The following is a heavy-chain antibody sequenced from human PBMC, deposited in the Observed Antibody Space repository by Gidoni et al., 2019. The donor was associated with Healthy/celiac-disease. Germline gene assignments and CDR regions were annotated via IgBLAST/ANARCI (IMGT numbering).Heavy chain of an antibody. V-gene: IGHV4-59*01. CDR1: GGSISSYY. J-gene: IGHJ4*02. CDR2: IYYSGST. Sequence: QVQLQESGPGLVKPSETLSLTCTVSGGSISSYYWSWIRQPPGKGLEWIGYIYYSGSTNYNPSLKSRVTISVDTSKNQFSLKLSSVTAADTAVYYCATLDTAMVSDYWGQGTLVTVSS. D-gene: IGHD5-18*01. CDR3: ATLDTAMVSDY.